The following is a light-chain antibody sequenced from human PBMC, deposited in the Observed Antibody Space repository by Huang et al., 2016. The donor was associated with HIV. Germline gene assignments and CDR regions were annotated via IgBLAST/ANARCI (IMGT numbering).Light chain of an antibody. V-gene: IGKV4-1*01. CDR3: QQYYSTPRT. CDR1: QSVLYSSNNKNY. CDR2: WAS. J-gene: IGKJ2*01. Sequence: DIVMTQSPDSLAVSLGERATINCKSSQSVLYSSNNKNYLAWYQQKPREPPKLIIYWASTRESGVPDRFSGSGSGTDFTLTISSLQAEDVAAYYCQQYYSTPRTFGQGTKLEIK.